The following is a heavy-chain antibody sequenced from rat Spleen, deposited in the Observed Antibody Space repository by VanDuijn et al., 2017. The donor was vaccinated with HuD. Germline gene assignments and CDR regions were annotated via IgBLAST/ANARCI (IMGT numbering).Heavy chain of an antibody. J-gene: IGHJ1*01. D-gene: IGHD4-4*01. CDR3: TRRGYLSDWYFDL. CDR1: GFTFSDYY. V-gene: IGHV5-29*01. Sequence: EVQLVESGGGLVQPGRSLKLSCAASGFTFSDYYMAWVRQAPTKGLEWVATIRFDGSKTYYRDSVKGRFTISRDNARSTLNLHMDSLRSEDTAIYYCTRRGYLSDWYFDLWGPGTMVTVSS. CDR2: IRFDGSKT.